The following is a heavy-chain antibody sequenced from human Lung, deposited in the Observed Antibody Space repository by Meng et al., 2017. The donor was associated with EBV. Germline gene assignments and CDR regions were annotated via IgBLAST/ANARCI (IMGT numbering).Heavy chain of an antibody. CDR3: ARDSRHCTSASCYSWYFDL. Sequence: HVQVALSGAEEKKPGASVKFSCKAPGYTFTGYYMHWVRQAPGQGLEWMGRINPNSGATEYAQNFQGRVTMTRDTSISTAYMELSRLRSDDTAVYYCARDSRHCTSASCYSWYFDLWGRGTLVTVSS. V-gene: IGHV1-2*06. D-gene: IGHD2-2*02. CDR1: GYTFTGYY. CDR2: INPNSGAT. J-gene: IGHJ2*01.